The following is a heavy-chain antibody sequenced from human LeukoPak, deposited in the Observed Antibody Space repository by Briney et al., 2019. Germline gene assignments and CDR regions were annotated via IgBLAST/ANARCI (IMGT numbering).Heavy chain of an antibody. D-gene: IGHD3-10*01. V-gene: IGHV4-4*07. CDR3: ARALKYYYGSGSYYYYMDV. Sequence: KPSETLSLTCTVSGGSISSYYWSWIRQPAGKGLEWIGRIYTSGSITYNPSLKSRVSMSVDTSKNQFSLKLSSVTAADTAVYYCARALKYYYGSGSYYYYMDVWGKGTTVTISS. CDR1: GGSISSYY. J-gene: IGHJ6*03. CDR2: IYTSGSI.